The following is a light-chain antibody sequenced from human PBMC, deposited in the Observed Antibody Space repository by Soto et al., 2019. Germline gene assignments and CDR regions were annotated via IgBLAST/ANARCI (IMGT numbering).Light chain of an antibody. Sequence: DIQMTQYTSTLSASVGDTVTVTCRASQSVSGWLAWYQQKPGKAPQRLIYAASTLQSGVPSRFSGSGSGTDFTLTISCLQSEDFATYYCQQYYSYPWTFGQGTKVDIK. CDR2: AAS. CDR1: QSVSGW. J-gene: IGKJ1*01. CDR3: QQYYSYPWT. V-gene: IGKV1-5*01.